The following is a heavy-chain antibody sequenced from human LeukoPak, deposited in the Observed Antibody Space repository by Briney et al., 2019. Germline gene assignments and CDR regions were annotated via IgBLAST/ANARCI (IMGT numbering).Heavy chain of an antibody. J-gene: IGHJ4*02. CDR2: IKQDGSEK. CDR1: GFTFSSYW. Sequence: GGSLRLSCAASGFTFSSYWMSWVRQAPGKGLEWVANIKQDGSEKYYVDSVKGRFTISSDNAKNSLYLQMNSLRAEDTAVYYCARPYYDNSGYYSGYFDYWGQGTLVTVSS. V-gene: IGHV3-7*01. CDR3: ARPYYDNSGYYSGYFDY. D-gene: IGHD3-22*01.